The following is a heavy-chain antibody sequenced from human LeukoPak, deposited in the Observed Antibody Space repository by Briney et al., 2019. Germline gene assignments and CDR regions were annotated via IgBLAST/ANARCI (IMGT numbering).Heavy chain of an antibody. V-gene: IGHV4-34*01. J-gene: IGHJ4*02. Sequence: PSETLSLTCAVYGGSFSGYYRSWIRQPPGKGLEWIGEINHSGSTNYNPSLKSRVTILVDTSKNQFSLKLSSVTAADTAVYYCARAGTRRDIAGATRAVKYWGQGTLVTVSS. CDR3: ARAGTRRDIAGATRAVKY. CDR1: GGSFSGYY. D-gene: IGHD1-26*01. CDR2: INHSGST.